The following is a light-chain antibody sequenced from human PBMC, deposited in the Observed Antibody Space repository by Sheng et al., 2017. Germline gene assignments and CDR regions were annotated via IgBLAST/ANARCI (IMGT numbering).Light chain of an antibody. Sequence: IQLTQSPSSVSASVGDRVTITCRASQDSNNWLAWYQQKPGRVPKLLIYAASSLQSGVPSRFSGSGSGTDFSLTISSLQPEDFATYYCQQLDSYPLTFGGGTKVEIK. CDR3: QQLDSYPLT. J-gene: IGKJ4*01. CDR1: QDSNNW. CDR2: AAS. V-gene: IGKV1-12*01.